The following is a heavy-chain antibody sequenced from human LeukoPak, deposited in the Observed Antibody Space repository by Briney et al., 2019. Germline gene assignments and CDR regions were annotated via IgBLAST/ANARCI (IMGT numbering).Heavy chain of an antibody. J-gene: IGHJ4*02. V-gene: IGHV3-21*01. D-gene: IGHD6-13*01. CDR3: ARDGSSSWYYY. CDR1: GFTFSGFN. CDR2: ISTSSEFT. Sequence: NPGGSLRLSCTASGFTFSGFNVHWVCQAPGRGLEWVSCISTSSEFTYYADSVKGRFTISRDNAKNSVYLQMNSLRAEDAAVYYCARDGSSSWYYYWGQGTLVTVSS.